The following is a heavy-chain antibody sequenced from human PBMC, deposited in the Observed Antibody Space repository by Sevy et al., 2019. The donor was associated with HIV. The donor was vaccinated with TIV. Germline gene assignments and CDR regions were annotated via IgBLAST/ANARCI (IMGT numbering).Heavy chain of an antibody. CDR1: GYSFTSYW. J-gene: IGHJ3*02. CDR3: AGTYYDFWSGYYAFDI. CDR2: IYPGDSDT. V-gene: IGHV5-51*01. D-gene: IGHD3-3*01. Sequence: GESLKISCKGSGYSFTSYWIGWVRQMPGKGLEWMGIIYPGDSDTRYSQSFQGQVTISADKSISTAYLQWSSLKASDTAMYYCAGTYYDFWSGYYAFDIWGQGTMVTVSS.